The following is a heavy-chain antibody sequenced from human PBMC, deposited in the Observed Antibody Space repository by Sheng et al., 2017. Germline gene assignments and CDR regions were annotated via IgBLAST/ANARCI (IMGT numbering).Heavy chain of an antibody. D-gene: IGHD3-22*01. Sequence: QVQLQESGPGLVKPSETLSLTCTVSGYSISSGYYWGWIRQPPGKGLEWIGSVYHSGSTYYNPSLKSRVTISVDTSKNQFSLKLSSVTAAGTAVYYCAGPVVVVIELTYWGQGTLVTVS. J-gene: IGHJ4*02. CDR1: GYSISSGYY. CDR2: VYHSGST. V-gene: IGHV4-38-2*02. CDR3: AGPVVVVIELTY.